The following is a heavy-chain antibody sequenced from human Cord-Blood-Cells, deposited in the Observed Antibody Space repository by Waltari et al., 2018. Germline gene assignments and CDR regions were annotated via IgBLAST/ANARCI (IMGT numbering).Heavy chain of an antibody. CDR2: SNTNTGNP. D-gene: IGHD3-10*01. V-gene: IGHV7-4-1*01. Sequence: QVQLVQSGSELKKPGASVKVTCKASGYNFPSYAMHCVRPAHGHGLEWMGWSNTNTGNPTYAQGFTGRFVFSLDTSVSTAYLQICSLKAEDTAVYYCARMGPDGFLSDAFDIWGQGTMVTVSS. CDR1: GYNFPSYA. CDR3: ARMGPDGFLSDAFDI. J-gene: IGHJ3*02.